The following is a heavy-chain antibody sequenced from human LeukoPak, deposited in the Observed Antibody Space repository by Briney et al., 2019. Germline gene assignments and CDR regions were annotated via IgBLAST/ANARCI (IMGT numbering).Heavy chain of an antibody. Sequence: PGGSLRLSCAASGFTFSSYSMNWVRQAPGKRLEWVSSINSSSSYIYYADSVKGRFTISRDNAKNSLYLQMNSLRAEDTAVYYCARGLVLVVAGEYYYYYGMDVWGQGTTVTVSS. CDR2: INSSSSYI. J-gene: IGHJ6*02. CDR1: GFTFSSYS. D-gene: IGHD2-15*01. V-gene: IGHV3-21*01. CDR3: ARGLVLVVAGEYYYYYGMDV.